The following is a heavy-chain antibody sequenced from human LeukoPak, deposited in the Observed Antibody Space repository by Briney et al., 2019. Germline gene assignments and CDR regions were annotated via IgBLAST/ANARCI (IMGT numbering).Heavy chain of an antibody. CDR2: INPNSGDT. Sequence: VASVKVSCKASGYTFTGYYMHWVRQAPGQGREWMGRINPNSGDTNYAQKFQGRVTMTRDTSISTAYMELSRLRSDDTAVYYCATGGYSSSAVAWGQGTLVTVSS. J-gene: IGHJ5*02. D-gene: IGHD6-6*01. CDR1: GYTFTGYY. CDR3: ATGGYSSSAVA. V-gene: IGHV1-2*06.